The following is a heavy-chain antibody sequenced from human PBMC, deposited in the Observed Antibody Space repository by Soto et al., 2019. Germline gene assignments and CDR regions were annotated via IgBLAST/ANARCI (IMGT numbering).Heavy chain of an antibody. CDR3: ARGSGIVALPGELEDVKYDY. CDR1: GQSFSGHS. J-gene: IGHJ4*02. CDR2: INESGST. Sequence: QVQLQQWGAGLVKPSETLSLSCAVYGQSFSGHSWAWIRQPPGKGLEWIGEINESGSTYYNPSLKSRFTISTDTSKDQFPLKLSSVSAADTAAYFCARGSGIVALPGELEDVKYDYWGQGTLVNVSS. V-gene: IGHV4-34*01. D-gene: IGHD1-1*01.